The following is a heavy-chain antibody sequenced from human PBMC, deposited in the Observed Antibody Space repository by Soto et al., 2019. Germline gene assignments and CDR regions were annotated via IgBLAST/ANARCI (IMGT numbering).Heavy chain of an antibody. CDR3: TRWVTGIDY. CDR1: GDSCSCHC. V-gene: IGHV4-34*01. Sequence: PWETLSPTGTVVGDSCSCHCSRCIRKHPGKGVEWNGEIYHSGSTNYNPSLKSRVTISVDKSKNQFSLKLSSVTAADTAVYHYTRWVTGIDYRGQGTLVTVPS. CDR2: IYHSGST. J-gene: IGHJ4*02. D-gene: IGHD1-20*01.